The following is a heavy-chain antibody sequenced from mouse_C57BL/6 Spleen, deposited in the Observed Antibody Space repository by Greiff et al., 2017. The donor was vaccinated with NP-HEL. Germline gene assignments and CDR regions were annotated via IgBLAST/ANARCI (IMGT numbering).Heavy chain of an antibody. Sequence: QVQLQQSGPELVKPGASVKISCKASGYAFSSSWMNWVKQRPGKGLEWIGRIYPGDGDTNYNGKFKGKGTMTADKSSSTAYMLLSILSSEDSAVYFCARSGIYYGYDESDYWGQGTTLTVSS. CDR1: GYAFSSSW. D-gene: IGHD2-2*01. V-gene: IGHV1-82*01. J-gene: IGHJ2*01. CDR3: ARSGIYYGYDESDY. CDR2: IYPGDGDT.